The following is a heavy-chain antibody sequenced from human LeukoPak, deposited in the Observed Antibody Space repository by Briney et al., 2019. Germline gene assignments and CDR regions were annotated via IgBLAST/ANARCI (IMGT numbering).Heavy chain of an antibody. D-gene: IGHD6-13*01. V-gene: IGHV4-39*01. CDR3: ARPAAGTDFWYFDL. CDR2: IYYSGST. CDR1: GDSISSSSYY. J-gene: IGHJ2*01. Sequence: PSETLSLTCTVSGDSISSSSYYWGWIRQPPGKGLEWIGNIYYSGSTYYNPSLKSRVTISVGTSKYQYSLKLSSVTAADTAVYYCARPAAGTDFWYFDLWGRGTLVTVSS.